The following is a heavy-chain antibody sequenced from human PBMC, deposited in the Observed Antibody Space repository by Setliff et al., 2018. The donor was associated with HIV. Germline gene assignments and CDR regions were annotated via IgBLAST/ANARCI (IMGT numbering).Heavy chain of an antibody. Sequence: GASVKVSCKASGYTFTGYYMHWVRQAPGQGLEWMGRINPNSGGTNYAQKFQGRVTMTRDTSISTAYMELSRLRSDDTAVYSCARELGGHIAAYDYWGQGTLVTVSS. V-gene: IGHV1-2*06. CDR2: INPNSGGT. D-gene: IGHD6-6*01. CDR1: GYTFTGYY. CDR3: ARELGGHIAAYDY. J-gene: IGHJ4*02.